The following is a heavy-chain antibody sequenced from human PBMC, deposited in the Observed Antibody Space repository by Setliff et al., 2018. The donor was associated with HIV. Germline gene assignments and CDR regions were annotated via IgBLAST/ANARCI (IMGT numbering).Heavy chain of an antibody. CDR2: IYYSGST. CDR1: GGSMSSHY. V-gene: IGHV4-59*11. J-gene: IGHJ4*02. Sequence: SETLSLTCTVSGGSMSSHYWSWIRQSPGKGLEWIGSIYYSGSTNYNPSVKSRVTISIDTSKKQFALRLWSVTAADTALYFYARDVATVATPERADWGPGTLVTVSS. D-gene: IGHD4-17*01. CDR3: ARDVATVATPERAD.